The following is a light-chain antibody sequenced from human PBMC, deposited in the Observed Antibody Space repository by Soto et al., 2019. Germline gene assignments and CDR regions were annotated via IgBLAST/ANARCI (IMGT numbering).Light chain of an antibody. CDR1: QSVLYSSNNKNY. CDR3: QQYFGTLT. J-gene: IGKJ2*01. CDR2: WAS. Sequence: DIVLTQSPNSLAVSLGERATISCKSSQSVLYSSNNKNYLAWYQQKPGQPPKLLIYWASVRESGVPDRFSGSGSGTDFTLTISSLQAEDVAVYYCQQYFGTLTFGQGTKLEIK. V-gene: IGKV4-1*01.